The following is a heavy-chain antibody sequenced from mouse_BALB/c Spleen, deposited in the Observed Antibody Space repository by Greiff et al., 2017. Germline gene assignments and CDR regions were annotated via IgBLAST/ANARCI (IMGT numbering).Heavy chain of an antibody. J-gene: IGHJ4*01. D-gene: IGHD1-2*01. CDR1: GFTFSDYY. CDR2: ISDGGSYT. V-gene: IGHV5-4*02. Sequence: EVQVVESGGGLVKPGGSLKLSCAASGFTFSDYYMYWVRQTPEKRLEWVATISDGGSYTYYPDSVKGRFTISRDNAKNNLYLQMSSLKSEDTAMYYCARDGIHYYGYYAMDYWGQGTSVTVSS. CDR3: ARDGIHYYGYYAMDY.